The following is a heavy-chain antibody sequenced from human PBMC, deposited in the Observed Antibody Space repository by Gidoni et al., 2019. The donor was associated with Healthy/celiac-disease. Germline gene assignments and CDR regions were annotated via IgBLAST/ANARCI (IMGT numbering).Heavy chain of an antibody. Sequence: QVQLVQSGAEVKKPGASVTVSCKASGYTFTSYDSNWVRQATGQGLEWMGWMNPNSGNTGYAQKFQGRVTMTRNTSISTAYMELSSLRSEDTAVYYCARGPGTTWYYYYYGMDVWGQGTTVTVSS. CDR1: GYTFTSYD. CDR2: MNPNSGNT. CDR3: ARGPGTTWYYYYYGMDV. D-gene: IGHD1-1*01. V-gene: IGHV1-8*01. J-gene: IGHJ6*02.